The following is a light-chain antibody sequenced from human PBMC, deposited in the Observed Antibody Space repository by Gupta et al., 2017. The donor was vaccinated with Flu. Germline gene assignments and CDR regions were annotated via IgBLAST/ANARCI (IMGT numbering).Light chain of an antibody. J-gene: IGKJ1*01. CDR3: QHYGT. Sequence: MTQSPSTLSASVGDRVTITCRASQSISSWLAGDQQKPGKAPKLLIYKASSLESGVQSRFSGSGSGTEFTRTSSSLKPDDFETYYGQHYGTFGQGTKVEIK. V-gene: IGKV1-5*03. CDR1: QSISSW. CDR2: KAS.